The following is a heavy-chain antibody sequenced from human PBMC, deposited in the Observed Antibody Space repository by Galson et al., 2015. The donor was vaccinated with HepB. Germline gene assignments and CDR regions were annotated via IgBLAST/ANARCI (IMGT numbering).Heavy chain of an antibody. V-gene: IGHV3-33*06. Sequence: ALRLSCAASGFAFSSYAMHWVRQAPGTGVVWAALLWSDGSPGTFVDSVKGRFPTSRDHSKKTVDFQMNSLRVEDTAVYYCAKAPRGGNWNYFDAWGQGTLVTVSS. D-gene: IGHD2-21*01. J-gene: IGHJ4*02. CDR2: LWSDGSPG. CDR3: AKAPRGGNWNYFDA. CDR1: GFAFSSYA.